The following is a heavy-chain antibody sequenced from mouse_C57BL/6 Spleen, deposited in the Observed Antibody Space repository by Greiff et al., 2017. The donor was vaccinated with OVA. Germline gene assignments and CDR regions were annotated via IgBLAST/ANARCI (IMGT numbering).Heavy chain of an antibody. J-gene: IGHJ2*01. CDR1: GYTFTSYW. V-gene: IGHV1-61*01. D-gene: IGHD1-1*01. CDR3: ATTTVPNFDY. Sequence: QVQLQQPGAELVRPGSSVKLSCKASGYTFTSYWMDWVKQRPGQGLEWIGNIYPSDSETHYNQKFKDKATLTVDKSSSTAYMQLSSLTSEDSAVYYCATTTVPNFDYWGQGTTLTVSS. CDR2: IYPSDSET.